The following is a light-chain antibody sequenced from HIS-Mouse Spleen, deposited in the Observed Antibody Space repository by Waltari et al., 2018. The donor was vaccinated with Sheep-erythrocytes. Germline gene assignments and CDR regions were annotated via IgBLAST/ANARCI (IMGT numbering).Light chain of an antibody. J-gene: IGLJ3*02. CDR1: SSYVGDYNY. V-gene: IGLV2-11*01. CDR2: DVS. CDR3: CSYAGSYTFWV. Sequence: QSALTQPRSVSGSPGQSVTISCTGTSSYVGDYNYVSWYQHHPGKAPKLMIYDVSKRPSGVPDRFSGSKSGNTASLTISGLQAEDEADYYCCSYAGSYTFWVFGGGTRLTVL.